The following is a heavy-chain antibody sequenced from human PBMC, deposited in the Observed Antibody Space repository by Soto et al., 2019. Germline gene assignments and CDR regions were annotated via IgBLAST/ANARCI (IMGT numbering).Heavy chain of an antibody. CDR3: ASSNIAAAGFYYYGMDV. V-gene: IGHV4-59*01. D-gene: IGHD6-13*01. CDR2: IYYSGST. J-gene: IGHJ6*02. Sequence: QVQLQESGPGLVKPSETLSLTCTVSGGSISSYYWSWIRQPPGKGLEWIGYIYYSGSTNYTPSLKSRVTISVDTSKNQFSLKLSSVTAADTAVYYCASSNIAAAGFYYYGMDVGGRGTTVTVSS. CDR1: GGSISSYY.